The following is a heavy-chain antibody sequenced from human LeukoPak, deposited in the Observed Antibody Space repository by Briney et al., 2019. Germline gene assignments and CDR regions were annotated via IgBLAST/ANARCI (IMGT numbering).Heavy chain of an antibody. D-gene: IGHD3-10*01. CDR1: GFIVSSKY. J-gene: IGHJ4*02. CDR2: VYSNDDT. V-gene: IGHV3-66*03. Sequence: PGGSLRRSCAAAGFIVSSKYMSWVRQAPGKGLEWSSTVYSNDDTYYADPVKGRFTISRDNSKNTLYLQMNSLSAEDTGVYYCAKDRGVYTVTSTRLDYWGQGTLVTVSS. CDR3: AKDRGVYTVTSTRLDY.